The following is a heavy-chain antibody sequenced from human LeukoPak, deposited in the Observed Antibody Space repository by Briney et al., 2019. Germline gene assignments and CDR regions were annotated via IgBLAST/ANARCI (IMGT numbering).Heavy chain of an antibody. CDR1: GFTFSSYG. CDR3: ARDKIVGATALDY. CDR2: IKQDGSEK. V-gene: IGHV3-7*01. Sequence: GGSLRLSCAASGFTFSSYGMHWVRQAPGKGLEWVANIKQDGSEKYYVDSVKGRFTISRDNAKNSLYLEMNSLRAEDAGVYYCARDKIVGATALDYWGQGTLVTVSS. J-gene: IGHJ4*02. D-gene: IGHD1-26*01.